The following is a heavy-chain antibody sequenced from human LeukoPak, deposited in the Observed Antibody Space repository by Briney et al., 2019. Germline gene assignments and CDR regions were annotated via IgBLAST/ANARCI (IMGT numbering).Heavy chain of an antibody. V-gene: IGHV4-4*07. CDR1: GGSISSYY. J-gene: IGHJ5*02. CDR2: IYTSGST. D-gene: IGHD2-15*01. CDR3: ARGHLQYCSGGSCYSNWFDP. Sequence: PSETLSLTCTVSGGSISSYYWSWIRQPARKGLEWIGRIYTSGSTNYNPSLKSRVTMSVDTSKNQFSLKLSSVTAADTAVYYCARGHLQYCSGGSCYSNWFDPWGQGTLVTVSS.